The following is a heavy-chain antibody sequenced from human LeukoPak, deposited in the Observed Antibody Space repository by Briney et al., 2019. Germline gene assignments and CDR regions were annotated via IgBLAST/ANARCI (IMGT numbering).Heavy chain of an antibody. D-gene: IGHD2-15*01. Sequence: ASVKVSCKASGYTFTSYYMHWVRQAPGQGLEWMGIINPSGGSTSYAQKLQGRVTMTTDTSTSTAYMELRSLRSDDTAVYYCARVDTPYCSGGSCYLTDFTAYYYMDVWGKGTTVTVSS. CDR3: ARVDTPYCSGGSCYLTDFTAYYYMDV. V-gene: IGHV1-46*01. CDR1: GYTFTSYY. J-gene: IGHJ6*03. CDR2: INPSGGST.